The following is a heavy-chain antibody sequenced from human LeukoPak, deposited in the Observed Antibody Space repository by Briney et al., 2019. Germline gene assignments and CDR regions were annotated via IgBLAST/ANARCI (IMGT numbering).Heavy chain of an antibody. CDR3: ARIWQWLALDY. CDR2: ITGNGGST. V-gene: IGHV3-64*02. Sequence: GGSLRLSCAASGFTFSTYAMHWVRQAPGKGLEYVLAITGNGGSTYYADSVKGRFTISRDNSKNTLYLQMGSLRTEDMAVYYCARIWQWLALDYWGQGTLVTVSS. D-gene: IGHD6-19*01. J-gene: IGHJ4*02. CDR1: GFTFSTYA.